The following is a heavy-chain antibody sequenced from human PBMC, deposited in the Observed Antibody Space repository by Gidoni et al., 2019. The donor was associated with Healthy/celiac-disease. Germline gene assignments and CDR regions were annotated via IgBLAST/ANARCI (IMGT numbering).Heavy chain of an antibody. Sequence: QLQLQESGPGLVKPSETLSLTCTVSGGSISSSSYYWGWIRQPPGKGLEWIGSIYYSGSTYYNPSLKSRVTISVDTSKNQFSLKLSSVTAADTAVYYCAGHPSDIVVVPAASDYWGQGTLVTVSS. J-gene: IGHJ4*02. V-gene: IGHV4-39*01. D-gene: IGHD2-2*01. CDR3: AGHPSDIVVVPAASDY. CDR2: IYYSGST. CDR1: GGSISSSSYY.